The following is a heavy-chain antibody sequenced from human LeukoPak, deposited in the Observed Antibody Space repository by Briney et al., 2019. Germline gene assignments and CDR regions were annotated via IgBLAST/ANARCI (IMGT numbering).Heavy chain of an antibody. CDR2: INPNSGGT. D-gene: IGHD5-12*01. J-gene: IGHJ4*02. Sequence: GASVKVSCKASGYIFTDYYMHWVRQAPGQELGWMGRINPNSGGTNYAQKFQGRVTMTRDTSTSTVYMELSSLRSEDTAVYYCASGPLRLRSWFYWGQGTLVTVSS. CDR1: GYIFTDYY. CDR3: ASGPLRLRSWFY. V-gene: IGHV1/OR15-1*04.